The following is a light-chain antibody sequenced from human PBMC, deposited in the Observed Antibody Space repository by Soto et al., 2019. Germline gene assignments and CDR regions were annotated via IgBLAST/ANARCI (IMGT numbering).Light chain of an antibody. CDR3: QQRATRVT. CDR2: DES. Sequence: EIVLTQSPGTLSLSPGERATLSCRASQSVSSSYLAWYQQKPGQHPRLLIYDESIRATGIPARFSGSGSETDFTLTISSLEPEDSAIYYCQQRATRVTFGQGTRLEIK. J-gene: IGKJ5*01. CDR1: QSVSSSY. V-gene: IGKV3D-20*02.